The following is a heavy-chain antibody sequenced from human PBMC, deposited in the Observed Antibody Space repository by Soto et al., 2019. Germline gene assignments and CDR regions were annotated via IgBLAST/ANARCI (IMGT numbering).Heavy chain of an antibody. CDR2: ISGSGGST. CDR1: GFTFSSYA. V-gene: IGHV3-23*01. D-gene: IGHD2-2*02. CDR3: AKCGREVLSIRSVSYYYGMDV. Sequence: GGSLRLSCAASGFTFSSYAMSWVRQAPGKGLEWVSAISGSGGSTYYADSVKGRFTISRDNPKNTLYLQMNSLRAEDTAVYYCAKCGREVLSIRSVSYYYGMDVWGQGTTVTVSS. J-gene: IGHJ6*02.